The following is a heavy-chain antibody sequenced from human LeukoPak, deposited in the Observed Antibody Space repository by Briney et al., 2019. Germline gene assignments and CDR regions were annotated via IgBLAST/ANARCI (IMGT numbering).Heavy chain of an antibody. CDR1: GGSMSNYY. Sequence: SETLSLTCTVSGGSMSNYYWSWIRQPPGQGLEWIGHIYYSGSTRYNPSLNSRGTISGDMSKNQFSLKLSSVTAADTAVYYCARGGGSTDYYDSSGYFWGQGTLVTVSS. CDR3: ARGGGSTDYYDSSGYF. J-gene: IGHJ4*02. CDR2: IYYSGST. V-gene: IGHV4-59*01. D-gene: IGHD3-22*01.